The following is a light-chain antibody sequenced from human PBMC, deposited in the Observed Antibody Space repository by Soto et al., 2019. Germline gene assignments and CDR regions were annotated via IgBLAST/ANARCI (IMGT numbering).Light chain of an antibody. CDR2: GAS. CDR3: QQYNNWPRT. CDR1: QSVSSN. V-gene: IGKV3-15*01. Sequence: EIAMPQSPATLSVSPGERATLSCRASQSVSSNLAWYQQKPGQAPRLLIYGASTRATGIPARFSGSGSGTEFTLTISSLQSEDFAVYYCQQYNNWPRTFGQGTKV. J-gene: IGKJ1*01.